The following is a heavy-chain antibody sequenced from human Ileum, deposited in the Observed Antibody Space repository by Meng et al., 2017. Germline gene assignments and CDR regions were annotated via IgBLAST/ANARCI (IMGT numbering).Heavy chain of an antibody. D-gene: IGHD5-12*01. CDR1: GFTFRSYW. V-gene: IGHV3-7*01. Sequence: GESLKISCEASGFTFRSYWMTWVRQAPGKGLEWVANINQDVSTKYYLDSVKGRFAVSRDNAKNSLYLQMNSLRADDTAIYYCSRIGYSGWSLEDWGQGTLVTVSS. J-gene: IGHJ4*02. CDR3: SRIGYSGWSLED. CDR2: INQDVSTK.